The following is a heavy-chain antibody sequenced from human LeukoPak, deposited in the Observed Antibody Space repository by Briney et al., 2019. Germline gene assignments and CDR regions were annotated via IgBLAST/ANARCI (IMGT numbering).Heavy chain of an antibody. D-gene: IGHD6-19*01. Sequence: GGSLRLSCAASGFTFSSYAMHWVRQAPGKGLEWVAVISYDGSNKYYADSVKGRFSISRDDSKNTLYLQMNSLRAEDTAVYYCAKSPDVAGTGRFDYWGQGTLVTVSS. V-gene: IGHV3-30-3*02. CDR3: AKSPDVAGTGRFDY. CDR2: ISYDGSNK. J-gene: IGHJ4*02. CDR1: GFTFSSYA.